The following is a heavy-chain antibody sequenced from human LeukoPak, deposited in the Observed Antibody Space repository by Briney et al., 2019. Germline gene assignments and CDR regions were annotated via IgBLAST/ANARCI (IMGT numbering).Heavy chain of an antibody. CDR1: GYTFTSYA. V-gene: IGHV7-4-1*02. D-gene: IGHD6-19*01. J-gene: IGHJ4*02. CDR2: INTNTRNP. CDR3: ARGTGSAWYVGLYYFDY. Sequence: GASVKVSCKASGYTFTSYAMNWVRQAPGQGVEWMGWINTNTRNPTYAQGFTGRFVFSLDTSVSTAYLQISSLKAEDSAVYYCARGTGSAWYVGLYYFDYWGQGTLVTVSS.